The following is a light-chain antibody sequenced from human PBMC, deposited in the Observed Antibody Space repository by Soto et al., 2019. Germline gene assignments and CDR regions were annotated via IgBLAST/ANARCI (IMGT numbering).Light chain of an antibody. V-gene: IGKV1-39*01. J-gene: IGKJ4*01. CDR1: QSISSY. CDR2: GAS. Sequence: DIQMTQSPSSLSASVGDRVTITCRASQSISSYLNWYQQKPGKAPKVLIYGASSLQSGVPSRFSGSGSGTDFTLTISNLQPEDSATYYCQQSYSTPHFGGGTKVEIK. CDR3: QQSYSTPH.